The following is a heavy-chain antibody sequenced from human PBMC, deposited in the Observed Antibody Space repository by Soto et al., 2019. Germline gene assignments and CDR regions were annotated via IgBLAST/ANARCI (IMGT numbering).Heavy chain of an antibody. CDR3: AKDRYDYYGSESNYGMDV. Sequence: GGSLRLSCAASGFTFDDYAMHWGRQAPGKGLEWVSGISWNSGSMGYADSVKGRFTISRDNVKSSLYLQMNSLRAEDTALYYCAKDRYDYYGSESNYGMDVWGQGTTVTVSS. D-gene: IGHD3-10*01. J-gene: IGHJ6*02. V-gene: IGHV3-9*01. CDR1: GFTFDDYA. CDR2: ISWNSGSM.